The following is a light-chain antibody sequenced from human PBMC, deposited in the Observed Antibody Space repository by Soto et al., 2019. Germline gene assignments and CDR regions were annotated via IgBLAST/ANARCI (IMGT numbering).Light chain of an antibody. CDR2: GVS. Sequence: EIVLTQSPGTLSLSPGERATLSCRASQSISSNFLAWYQQKPGQAPRLLIYGVSSRASGIPDRFSGSGSGTDFTLTISRLEPEDFAVYYCQQYGSSPPTCGGGTKGDIK. CDR1: QSISSNF. CDR3: QQYGSSPPT. V-gene: IGKV3-20*01. J-gene: IGKJ4*01.